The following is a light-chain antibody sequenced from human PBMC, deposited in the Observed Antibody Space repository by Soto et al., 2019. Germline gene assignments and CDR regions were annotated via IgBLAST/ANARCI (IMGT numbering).Light chain of an antibody. CDR3: SAYAGSSTLLV. Sequence: QSALTQPASVSGSPGQSIAISCTGTSNDVGFYDLVSWYQQRPGTAPKLLIYEGSKRPSGVSNRFSGSKSGNTASLTISGLQAEDEADYYCSAYAGSSTLLVFGTGTKVTVL. CDR1: SNDVGFYDL. J-gene: IGLJ1*01. V-gene: IGLV2-23*01. CDR2: EGS.